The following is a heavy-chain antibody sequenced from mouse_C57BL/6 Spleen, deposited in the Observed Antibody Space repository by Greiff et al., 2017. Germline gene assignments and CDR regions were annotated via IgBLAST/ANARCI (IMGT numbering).Heavy chain of an antibody. CDR1: GYSFTSYY. J-gene: IGHJ4*01. D-gene: IGHD2-4*01. CDR2: IYPGSGNT. V-gene: IGHV1-66*01. CDR3: ARGGYDYEGGAMDY. Sequence: VQLQQSGPELVKPGASVKISCKASGYSFTSYYIHWVKQRPGQGLEWIGWIYPGSGNTKYNEKFKGKATLTADTSSSTAYMQRSSLTSEDSAVYYCARGGYDYEGGAMDYWGQGTSVTVSS.